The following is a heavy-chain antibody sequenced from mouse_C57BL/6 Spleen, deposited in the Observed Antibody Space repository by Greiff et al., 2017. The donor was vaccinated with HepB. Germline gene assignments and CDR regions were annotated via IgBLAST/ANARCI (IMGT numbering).Heavy chain of an antibody. CDR2: ISYDGSN. Sequence: EVQLQESGPGLVKPSQSLSLTCSVTGYSITSGYYWNWIRQFPGNKLEWMGYISYDGSNNYNPSLKNRISITRDTSKNQFFLKLNSVTTEDTATYYGARDRDYDYETTSWYVDVWGTGTTVTVSS. D-gene: IGHD2-4*01. CDR1: GYSITSGYY. V-gene: IGHV3-6*01. J-gene: IGHJ1*03. CDR3: ARDRDYDYETTSWYVDV.